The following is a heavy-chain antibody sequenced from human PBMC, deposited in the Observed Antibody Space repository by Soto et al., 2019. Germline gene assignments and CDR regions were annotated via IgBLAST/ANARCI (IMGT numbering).Heavy chain of an antibody. CDR1: GYTFTDYY. CDR3: ASWYYDTNAHEACDI. Sequence: ASVKVSCKASGYTFTDYYIHWVRQAPGQGLEWIGWINPKSGGTSYAQKFQGRVTMARDTSITTAYMDLTSLNSGDTAVYYCASWYYDTNAHEACDIWGQGTMVTV. CDR2: INPKSGGT. D-gene: IGHD3-16*01. V-gene: IGHV1-2*02. J-gene: IGHJ3*02.